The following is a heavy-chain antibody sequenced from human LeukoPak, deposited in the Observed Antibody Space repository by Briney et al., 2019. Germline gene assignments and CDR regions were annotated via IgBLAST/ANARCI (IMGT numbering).Heavy chain of an antibody. Sequence: GGSLRLSCAASGFTFSSYSMNWVRQAPGKGLEWVSYISSSSSTIYYADSVKGRFTISRDNAKNSLYLQMNSLRHEDTAVYYCARLSGPHYYYYYYMDVWGKGTTVTVSS. CDR2: ISSSSSTI. J-gene: IGHJ6*03. V-gene: IGHV3-48*02. CDR1: GFTFSSYS. CDR3: ARLSGPHYYYYYYMDV.